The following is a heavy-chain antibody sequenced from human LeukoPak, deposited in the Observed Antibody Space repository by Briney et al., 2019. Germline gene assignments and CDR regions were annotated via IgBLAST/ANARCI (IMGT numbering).Heavy chain of an antibody. J-gene: IGHJ3*02. V-gene: IGHV3-7*01. CDR1: GFIFSSYW. D-gene: IGHD1-1*01. CDR3: ARVLWNGDAFDT. Sequence: GGSLRLSCVGSGFIFSSYWMSWVRQAPGKGLEWVAYIKQDGSEKYYVDSVKGRFTISRDNSKNALFLQMNSLRAEGTAVYYCARVLWNGDAFDTWGQGTMVSVSS. CDR2: IKQDGSEK.